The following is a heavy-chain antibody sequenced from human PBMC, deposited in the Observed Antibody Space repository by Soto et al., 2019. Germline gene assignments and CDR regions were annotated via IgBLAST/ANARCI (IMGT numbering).Heavy chain of an antibody. J-gene: IGHJ6*02. CDR1: GFTFSSYG. V-gene: IGHV3-30*18. Sequence: QVQLVESGGGVVQPGRSLRLSCAASGFTFSSYGMHWVRQAPGKGLEWVAVISYDGSNKYYADSVKGRFTISRDNSKNTLYLQMNGLRAEDTAVYYCAKDCADSSSWYYYYYGMDVWGQGTTVTVSS. CDR2: ISYDGSNK. CDR3: AKDCADSSSWYYYYYGMDV. D-gene: IGHD6-13*01.